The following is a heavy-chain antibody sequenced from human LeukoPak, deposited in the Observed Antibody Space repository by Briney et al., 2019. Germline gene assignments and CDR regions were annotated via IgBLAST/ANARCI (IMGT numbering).Heavy chain of an antibody. V-gene: IGHV3-30-3*01. CDR3: ARHGTYYYDSSGYYPY. D-gene: IGHD3-22*01. CDR1: GFTFSSYA. CDR2: ISYDGSNK. J-gene: IGHJ4*02. Sequence: GRSLRLSCAASGFTFSSYAMHWVRQAPGKGLEWVAVISYDGSNKYYADSVKGRFTISRDNAKNSLYLQMNSLRAEDTAVYYCARHGTYYYDSSGYYPYWGQGTLVTVSS.